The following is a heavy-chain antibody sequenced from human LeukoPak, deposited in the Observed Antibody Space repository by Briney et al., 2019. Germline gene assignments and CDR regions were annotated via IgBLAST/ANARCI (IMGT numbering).Heavy chain of an antibody. CDR3: ARDDKYYYDSSGYLYFDY. D-gene: IGHD3-22*01. CDR2: INPNSGGT. Sequence: ASVKVSCKASGYTFTGYYMHWVRQAPGQGLEWMGWINPNSGGTNYAQKFQGRVTMTRDTSISTAYMELSRLRSDDTAVYYCARDDKYYYDSSGYLYFDYWGQGTLVTVSS. CDR1: GYTFTGYY. V-gene: IGHV1-2*02. J-gene: IGHJ4*02.